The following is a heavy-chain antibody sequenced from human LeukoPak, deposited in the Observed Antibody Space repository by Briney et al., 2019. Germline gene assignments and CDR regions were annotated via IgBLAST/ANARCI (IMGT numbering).Heavy chain of an antibody. CDR3: AIRRDWNDVLDS. Sequence: SETLSLTCAVYGGSFSGYYWSCIRQTPGKGLEWIGEVNHSGSTNYNPSLKSRVTISVDTSKNQFSLKLRSVTAADTAVYYCAIRRDWNDVLDSWGQGTLVTVSS. CDR1: GGSFSGYY. D-gene: IGHD1-1*01. J-gene: IGHJ4*02. CDR2: VNHSGST. V-gene: IGHV4-34*01.